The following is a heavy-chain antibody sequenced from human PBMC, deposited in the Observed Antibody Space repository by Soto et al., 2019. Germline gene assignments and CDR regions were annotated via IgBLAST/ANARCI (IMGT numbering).Heavy chain of an antibody. Sequence: LSLSCAASGFTFSSYWMHWVRQVPGKGLLWVSRIDEYGNTIDYADSVRGRFTISRDNARNTLYLEMNSLRAEDTALYYCTRDIGGRWAYWGPGTLVTVSS. D-gene: IGHD3-16*01. V-gene: IGHV3-74*01. CDR3: TRDIGGRWAY. CDR2: IDEYGNTI. CDR1: GFTFSSYW. J-gene: IGHJ4*02.